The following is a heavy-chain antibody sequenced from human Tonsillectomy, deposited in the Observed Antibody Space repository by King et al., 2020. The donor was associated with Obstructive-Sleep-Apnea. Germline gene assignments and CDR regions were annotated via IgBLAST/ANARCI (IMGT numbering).Heavy chain of an antibody. D-gene: IGHD6-19*01. CDR3: ARGVGYSSGWYEYFDY. Sequence: VQLVESGGGLVQPGGSLRLSCAASGFTFSSYWMSWVRQAPGKGLEWVANIKQDGSEKYYVDSVKGRFTISRDNAKNSLYLQMNSLRAEDTAVYYCARGVGYSSGWYEYFDYWGQGTLVTVSS. CDR1: GFTFSSYW. J-gene: IGHJ4*02. V-gene: IGHV3-7*01. CDR2: IKQDGSEK.